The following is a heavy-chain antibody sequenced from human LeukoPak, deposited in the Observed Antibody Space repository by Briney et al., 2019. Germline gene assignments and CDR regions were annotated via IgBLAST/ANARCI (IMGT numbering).Heavy chain of an antibody. CDR3: AKGAHWLWFGDSSYYFDY. D-gene: IGHD3-10*01. J-gene: IGHJ4*02. Sequence: GGSLRLSCAASGFTFSSYAMSWVRQAPGKGLEWVSAISGSGGSTYYADSVKGRFTISRDNSKNTLYLQMNSLRAEGTAVYYCAKGAHWLWFGDSSYYFDYWGQGTLVTVSS. V-gene: IGHV3-23*01. CDR2: ISGSGGST. CDR1: GFTFSSYA.